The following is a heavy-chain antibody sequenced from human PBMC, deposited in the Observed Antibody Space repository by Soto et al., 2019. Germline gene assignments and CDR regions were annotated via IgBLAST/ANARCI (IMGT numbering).Heavy chain of an antibody. V-gene: IGHV3-74*01. CDR2: IHSDGSST. CDR3: ARGDRGAFDL. CDR1: GFTFSYYW. Sequence: EVQLVESGGGLVRPGGSLRLSCAASGFTFSYYWMHWVRQAPGKGLMWVSRIHSDGSSTTYEDFVKGRFIISRDNARNTVDLQMNSVRVEDTAVYYCARGDRGAFDLWGQGTVVTVSS. J-gene: IGHJ3*01. D-gene: IGHD1-26*01.